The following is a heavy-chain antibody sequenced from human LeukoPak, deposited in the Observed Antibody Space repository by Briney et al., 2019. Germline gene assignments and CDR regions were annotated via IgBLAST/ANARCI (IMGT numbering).Heavy chain of an antibody. J-gene: IGHJ5*02. CDR3: ARPPYCSGGSCENWFDP. CDR2: IYPNSGGT. CDR1: GYTFTDYY. D-gene: IGHD2-15*01. V-gene: IGHV1-2*02. Sequence: ASVKVSCKASGYTFTDYYMHWVRQAPGQGLEWMGWIYPNSGGTNSAQKFQGRVTMTRDTSISTAYMELSRLRSDDTAVYYCARPPYCSGGSCENWFDPWGQGTLVTVSS.